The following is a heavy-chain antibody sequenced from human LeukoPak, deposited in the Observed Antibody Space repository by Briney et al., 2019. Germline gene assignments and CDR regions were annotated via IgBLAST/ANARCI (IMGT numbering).Heavy chain of an antibody. CDR1: GGSISSYY. CDR3: ARLDYYGSAPVSIDY. Sequence: KPSETLSLTCTVSGGSISSYYWSWIRQPPGKGLEWIGYIYYTGSTNYNPSLKSRVTISVDTSKNQFSLKLSSVTAADTAVYYCARLDYYGSAPVSIDYWGQGTLVTVSS. V-gene: IGHV4-59*01. D-gene: IGHD3-10*01. J-gene: IGHJ4*02. CDR2: IYYTGST.